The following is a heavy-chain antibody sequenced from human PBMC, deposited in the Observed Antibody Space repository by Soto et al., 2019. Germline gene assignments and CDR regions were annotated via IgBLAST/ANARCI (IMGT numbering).Heavy chain of an antibody. CDR1: GFTFSSYS. CDR2: ISSSSSYI. V-gene: IGHV3-21*01. D-gene: IGHD3-22*01. J-gene: IGHJ4*02. Sequence: GGSLRLSCAASGFTFSSYSMNWVRQAPGKGLEWVSSISSSSSYIYYADSVKGRFTISRDNAKNSLYLQMNRLRAEDTAVYYCARDSGYMIVVVTNFDYWGQGTLVTV. CDR3: ARDSGYMIVVVTNFDY.